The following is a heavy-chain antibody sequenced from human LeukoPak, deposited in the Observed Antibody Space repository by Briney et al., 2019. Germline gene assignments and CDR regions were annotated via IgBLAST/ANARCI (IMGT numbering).Heavy chain of an antibody. CDR3: AKDIGKMGLYDY. CDR2: ISSSGSTI. CDR1: GGSISSGGYS. J-gene: IGHJ4*02. V-gene: IGHV3-11*01. D-gene: IGHD1-26*01. Sequence: KPSETLSLTCAVSGGSISSGGYSWSWIRQAPGKGLEWVSYISSSGSTIYYADSVKGRFTISRDNAKNSLYLQMNSLRAEDTALYYCAKDIGKMGLYDYWGQGTLVTVSS.